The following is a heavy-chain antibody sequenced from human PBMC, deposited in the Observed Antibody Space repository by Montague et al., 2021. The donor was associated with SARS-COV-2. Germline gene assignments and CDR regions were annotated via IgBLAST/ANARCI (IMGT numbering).Heavy chain of an antibody. CDR3: ARAPVAHITIFGVVTSFDY. V-gene: IGHV4-59*01. Sequence: SETLSLTCTVSGGSISSYYCSWIRQPPGKGLEWIGYIYYSGRTNXNPSLKSRVTISVDTSKNQFSLKLSSVTAADTAVYYCARAPVAHITIFGVVTSFDYWGQGTLVTVSS. J-gene: IGHJ4*02. CDR2: IYYSGRT. D-gene: IGHD3-3*01. CDR1: GGSISSYY.